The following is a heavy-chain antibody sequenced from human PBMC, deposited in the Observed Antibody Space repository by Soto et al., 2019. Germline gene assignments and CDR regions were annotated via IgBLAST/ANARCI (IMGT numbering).Heavy chain of an antibody. D-gene: IGHD3-10*01. Sequence: QVQLVQSGAEVKKPGSSVKVSCKASGGTFSSYAISWVRQAPGQGLEWMGGIIPIFGTANYAQKFQGRVTITADKSTSTAYMELRSLRSEDTAVYYCARDPKTMVRGVMDAFDIWGQGTMVTVSS. V-gene: IGHV1-69*06. J-gene: IGHJ3*02. CDR1: GGTFSSYA. CDR3: ARDPKTMVRGVMDAFDI. CDR2: IIPIFGTA.